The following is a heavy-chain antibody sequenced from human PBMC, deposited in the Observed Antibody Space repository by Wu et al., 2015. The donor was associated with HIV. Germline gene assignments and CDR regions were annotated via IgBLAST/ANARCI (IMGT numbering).Heavy chain of an antibody. CDR3: ARGGSRAYYYDSSGSPSAFDI. D-gene: IGHD3-22*01. CDR1: GPSFDNFP. V-gene: IGHV1-46*02. CDR2: INPSGGST. Sequence: QVQLVQSGAEMKKSGSSVKVSCKASGPSFDNFPINWVRQAPGQGLEWMGIINPSGGSTSYAQKFQGRVTMTRDTSTSTVYMELSSLRSEDTAVYYCARGGSRAYYYDSSGSPSAFDIWGQGTMVTVSS. J-gene: IGHJ3*02.